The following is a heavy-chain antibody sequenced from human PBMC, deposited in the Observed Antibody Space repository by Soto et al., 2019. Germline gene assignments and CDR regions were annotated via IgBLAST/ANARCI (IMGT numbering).Heavy chain of an antibody. CDR3: ARGWRPADNFGMDV. V-gene: IGHV3-48*02. Sequence: VQLVESGGGLVQPGGSLRLSCAASGFTFSSYSMNWVRQAPGKGLEWVSYISSSSSTIYYADSVKGRFTISRDNAKNSLYLQMNSLRDEDTAVYYCARGWRPADNFGMDVWGQGTTVTVSS. CDR1: GFTFSSYS. CDR2: ISSSSSTI. D-gene: IGHD2-2*01. J-gene: IGHJ6*02.